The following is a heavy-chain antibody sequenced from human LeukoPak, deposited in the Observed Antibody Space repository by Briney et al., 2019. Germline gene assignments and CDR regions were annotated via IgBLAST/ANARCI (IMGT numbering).Heavy chain of an antibody. CDR3: ARAWGWKYQLLSGWFDP. Sequence: SETLSLTCTVSDYSISSGYYWGWIRQPPGKGLEWIGSIYHNGVTFSNPSLKSRVTISVDTSKNQFSLKLRSVTAADTAVYYCARAWGWKYQLLSGWFDPWGQGTLVTVSS. V-gene: IGHV4-38-2*02. CDR1: DYSISSGYY. D-gene: IGHD2-2*01. CDR2: IYHNGVT. J-gene: IGHJ5*02.